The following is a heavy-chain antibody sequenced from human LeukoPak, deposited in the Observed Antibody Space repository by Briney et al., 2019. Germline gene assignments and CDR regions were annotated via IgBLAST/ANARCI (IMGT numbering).Heavy chain of an antibody. CDR2: INPSNGGT. V-gene: IGHV1-2*02. CDR1: GYTFTYYY. J-gene: IGHJ6*03. CDR3: ARNKVTGNTDYYYMDV. Sequence: ASVKVSCKASGYTFTYYYMHWVRQAPGQGLEWMGWINPSNGGTNYAQKLQGRVTMTRDMSTSTVYLELSSLRSEDTAVYYCARNKVTGNTDYYYMDVWGKGTTVTVSS. D-gene: IGHD1-7*01.